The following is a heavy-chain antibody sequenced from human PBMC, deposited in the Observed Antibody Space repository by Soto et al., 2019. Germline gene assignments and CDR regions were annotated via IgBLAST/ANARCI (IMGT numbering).Heavy chain of an antibody. Sequence: QVQFQESGPGLVKPSETLSLTCTVSGGSIDNYYCSWFRQPPGKGLEWIGYISYSGYSAYNFSLKXXVXXSMDTSKTQFYLTLESVTATDTAVYYCARHGFGPLHGLADVWGQGTTVIVSS. D-gene: IGHD3-10*01. CDR3: ARHGFGPLHGLADV. V-gene: IGHV4-59*08. CDR1: GGSIDNYY. J-gene: IGHJ6*02. CDR2: ISYSGYS.